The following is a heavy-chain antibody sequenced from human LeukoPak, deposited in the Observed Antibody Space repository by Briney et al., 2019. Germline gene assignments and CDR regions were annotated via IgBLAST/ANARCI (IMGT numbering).Heavy chain of an antibody. V-gene: IGHV3-7*03. CDR2: IKQDGSEK. J-gene: IGHJ6*02. CDR1: GLTFSSYW. CDR3: ARDLRTIFGYYYGMDV. D-gene: IGHD3-3*01. Sequence: PGGSLRLSCAASGLTFSSYWMSWVRQAPGKGLEWVANIKQDGSEKYYVDSVKGRFTISRDNAKNSLYLQMNSLRAEDTAVYYCARDLRTIFGYYYGMDVWGQGTTVTVSS.